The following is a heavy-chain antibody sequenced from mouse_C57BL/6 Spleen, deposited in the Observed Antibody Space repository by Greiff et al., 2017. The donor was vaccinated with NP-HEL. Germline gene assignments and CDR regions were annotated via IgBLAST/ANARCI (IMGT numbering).Heavy chain of an antibody. V-gene: IGHV1-5*01. J-gene: IGHJ4*01. CDR3: TRLGITTVVGEDAMDY. CDR2: IYPGNSDT. D-gene: IGHD1-1*01. CDR1: GYTFTSYW. Sequence: EVQLQESGTVLARPGASVKMSCKTSGYTFTSYWMHWVKQRPGQGLEWIGAIYPGNSDTSYNQKFKGKAKLTAVTSASTAYMELSSLTNEDSAVYYCTRLGITTVVGEDAMDYWGQGTSVTFSS.